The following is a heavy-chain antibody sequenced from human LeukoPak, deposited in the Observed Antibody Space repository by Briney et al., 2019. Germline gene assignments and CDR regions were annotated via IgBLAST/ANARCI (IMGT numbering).Heavy chain of an antibody. CDR1: GGSISSYY. J-gene: IGHJ4*02. CDR2: IYYSGST. V-gene: IGHV4-59*01. CDR3: ARGDDYGDYEAY. Sequence: SETLSLTCTVSGGSISSYYWSWIRQPPGKGLEWIGYIYYSGSTNYNPFLKSRVTISVDTSKNQFSLKLSSVTAADTAVYYCARGDDYGDYEAYWGQGTLVTVSS. D-gene: IGHD4-17*01.